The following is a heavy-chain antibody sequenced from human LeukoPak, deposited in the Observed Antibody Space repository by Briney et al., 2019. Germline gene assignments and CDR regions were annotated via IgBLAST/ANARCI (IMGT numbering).Heavy chain of an antibody. V-gene: IGHV5-51*01. Sequence: PGESLKISCKGSGYSFTSYWIGWVRQMPGKGPEWMGIIYPGDSDTRYSPSFQGQVTISADKSISTAYLQWSSLKASDTAMYYCARGMAKADTGFDYWGQGTLVTVSS. J-gene: IGHJ4*02. CDR1: GYSFTSYW. CDR2: IYPGDSDT. CDR3: ARGMAKADTGFDY. D-gene: IGHD5-24*01.